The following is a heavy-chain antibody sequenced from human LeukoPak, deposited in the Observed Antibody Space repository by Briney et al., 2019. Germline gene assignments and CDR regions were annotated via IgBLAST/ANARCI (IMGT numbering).Heavy chain of an antibody. Sequence: GASVTVSCKASGYTFTGYYMRWVRQASEQGLEWKGWINPNSGGTNFAQKFQGRVTMTRDTSISTVYMELSSLRSDDSAVYFCSRASTIAAPGATPHDFWGQGTLVTVSS. CDR3: SRASTIAAPGATPHDF. CDR2: INPNSGGT. D-gene: IGHD6-13*01. J-gene: IGHJ4*02. V-gene: IGHV1-2*02. CDR1: GYTFTGYY.